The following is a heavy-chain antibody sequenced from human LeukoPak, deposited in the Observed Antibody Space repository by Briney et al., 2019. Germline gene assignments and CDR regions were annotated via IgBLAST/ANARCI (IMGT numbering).Heavy chain of an antibody. J-gene: IGHJ6*03. CDR3: ATGSRSGSLLGSYYYYMDV. CDR1: GGTFSSYA. Sequence: AASVKVSCKASGGTFSSYAISWLRQAPGQGLEWMGRIIPIFGTANYAQKFQGRVTITTDESTSTAYMELSSLRSEDTAVYYCATGSRSGSLLGSYYYYMDVWGKGTTVTVSS. D-gene: IGHD3-10*01. V-gene: IGHV1-69*05. CDR2: IIPIFGTA.